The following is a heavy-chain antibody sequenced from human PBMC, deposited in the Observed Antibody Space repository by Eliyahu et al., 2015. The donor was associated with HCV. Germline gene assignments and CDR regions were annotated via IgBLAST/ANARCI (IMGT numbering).Heavy chain of an antibody. CDR2: XSYDGNNK. J-gene: IGHJ4*02. D-gene: IGHD3-22*01. Sequence: VVQPGRSLRLSCAAPGFTXSXXAMXWVRXAPGKGLEWVAVXSYDGNNKYYADSVKGRFTISRDNSKNTLYLQMNSLRAEDTAIFYCARQDSSGYYYDGRPFDYWGQGTLVTVSS. CDR1: GFTXSXXA. V-gene: IGHV3-30-3*01. CDR3: ARQDSSGYYYDGRPFDY.